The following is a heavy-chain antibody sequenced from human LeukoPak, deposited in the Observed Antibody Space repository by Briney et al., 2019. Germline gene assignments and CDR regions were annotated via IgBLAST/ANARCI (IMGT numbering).Heavy chain of an antibody. D-gene: IGHD3-10*01. CDR3: AKGVGEGAFDI. CDR1: GFTFSSYA. Sequence: GGSLTLSCAASGFTFSSYAMSWLRQAPGKGLEWVSTISSNGGITYYADAVKGRFTVSRDNSQNTLYLQINSLRAEDTAVYYCAKGVGEGAFDIWGQGTMVTVSS. V-gene: IGHV3-23*01. CDR2: ISSNGGIT. J-gene: IGHJ3*02.